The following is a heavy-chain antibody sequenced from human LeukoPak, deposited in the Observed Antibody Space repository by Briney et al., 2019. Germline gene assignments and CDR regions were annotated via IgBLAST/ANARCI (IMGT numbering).Heavy chain of an antibody. Sequence: SETLSLTCTVSGYSISSSSYYWSWIRQPPGKGLEWIGYIYCSGSTNYNPSLKSRVTISVDTSKNQFSLKLSSVTAADTAVYYCARDEQVRGYCSGGSCYHPPHSGFDPWGQGTLVTVSS. CDR3: ARDEQVRGYCSGGSCYHPPHSGFDP. D-gene: IGHD2-15*01. CDR1: GYSISSSSYY. CDR2: IYCSGST. V-gene: IGHV4-61*01. J-gene: IGHJ5*02.